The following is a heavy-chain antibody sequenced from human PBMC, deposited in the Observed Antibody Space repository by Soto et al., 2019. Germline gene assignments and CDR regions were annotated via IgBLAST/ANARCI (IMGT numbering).Heavy chain of an antibody. CDR1: GFTVSSNY. V-gene: IGHV3-53*01. CDR2: IYSGGST. CDR3: ARDNLYPGELSRGMDV. D-gene: IGHD3-10*01. Sequence: GGSLRLSCAASGFTVSSNYMSWVRQAPGKGLEWVSVIYSGGSTYYADSVKGRFTISRDNSKNTLYLQMNSLRAEDTAVYYCARDNLYPGELSRGMDVWGQGTTVTVSS. J-gene: IGHJ6*02.